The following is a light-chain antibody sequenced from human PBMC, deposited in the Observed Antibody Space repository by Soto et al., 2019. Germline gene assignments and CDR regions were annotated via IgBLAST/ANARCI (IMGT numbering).Light chain of an antibody. CDR1: QSINSRY. Sequence: EIVLTQTPGTLSLSPGERATLSCRARQSINSRYLAWYQQKPGQAPRLLIYGASSRATGIPDRFSGSGSGTDFTLTISRLEPEDFAVYYCQQFGSSPGFTFGPGTKVDIK. CDR3: QQFGSSPGFT. V-gene: IGKV3-20*01. J-gene: IGKJ3*01. CDR2: GAS.